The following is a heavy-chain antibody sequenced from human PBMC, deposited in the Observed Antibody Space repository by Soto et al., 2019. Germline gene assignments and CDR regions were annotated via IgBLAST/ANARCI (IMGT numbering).Heavy chain of an antibody. CDR3: AREGTMTYELYYYYYGMDV. J-gene: IGHJ6*02. D-gene: IGHD3-22*01. CDR1: GFTFSSYS. CDR2: ISSSSSTI. Sequence: GGSLRLSCAASGFTFSSYSMNWVRQAPGKGLEWVSYISSSSSTIYCADSVKGRFTISRDNAKNSLYLQMNSLRDEDTAVYYCAREGTMTYELYYYYYGMDVWGQGTTVTVSS. V-gene: IGHV3-48*02.